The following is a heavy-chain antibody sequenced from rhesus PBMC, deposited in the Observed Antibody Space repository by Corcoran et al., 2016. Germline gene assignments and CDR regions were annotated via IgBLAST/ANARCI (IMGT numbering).Heavy chain of an antibody. CDR2: IRNKAKGGTA. D-gene: IGHD6S26*01. J-gene: IGHJ4*01. V-gene: IGHV3-116*02. CDR1: GFTFRDYY. CDR3: ARALGGWSLDY. Sequence: EVRLVESGGGLVQPGGSLRLSCAASGFTFRDYYISWVRQAPGMGPEVVGLIRNKAKGGTAEDAASVKGRFTISRDESKSMASLQMNSLKTEDTAVYYCARALGGWSLDYWGQGVLVTVSS.